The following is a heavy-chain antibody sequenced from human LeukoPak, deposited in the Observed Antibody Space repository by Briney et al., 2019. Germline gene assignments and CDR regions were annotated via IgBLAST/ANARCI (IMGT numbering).Heavy chain of an antibody. J-gene: IGHJ4*02. CDR2: ISSSGGST. Sequence: GGSLRLSCAASGFTFSSYAMSWVRQAPGKGLEWVSAISSSGGSTYYADSVKGRFTISRDNSKSTLCLQVNSLRAEDTAVYFCAKVYGSGSLSLDYWGQGTLVTVSS. V-gene: IGHV3-23*01. D-gene: IGHD3-10*01. CDR3: AKVYGSGSLSLDY. CDR1: GFTFSSYA.